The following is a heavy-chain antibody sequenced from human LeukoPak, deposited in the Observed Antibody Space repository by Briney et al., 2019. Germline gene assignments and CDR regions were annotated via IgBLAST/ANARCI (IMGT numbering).Heavy chain of an antibody. V-gene: IGHV1-8*03. CDR2: MNPNSGNT. D-gene: IGHD5-12*01. CDR1: GYTFTSYD. J-gene: IGHJ6*03. CDR3: ARGGYPYYYYYMDV. Sequence: ASVKVSCKASGYTFTSYDINWVRQATGQGLEWMGWMNPNSGNTGYAQKFQGRVTITRNTTISTAYMELSSLRSEDTAVYYCARGGYPYYYYYMDVWGKGTTVTVSS.